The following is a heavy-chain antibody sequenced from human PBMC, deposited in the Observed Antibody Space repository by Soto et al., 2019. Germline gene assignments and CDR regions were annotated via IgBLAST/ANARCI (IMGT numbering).Heavy chain of an antibody. CDR1: GGSISRSNW. CDR3: ARGPSGSSSLDMWFDP. CDR2: IYHSGST. Sequence: SETLSLTCAVSGGSISRSNWWSCVRQPPGKGLEWIGEIYHSGSTNYNPSLKSRVTISVDKSKNQFSLKLSSVTAADTAVYYCARGPSGSSSLDMWFDPWGQGTLVTVS. V-gene: IGHV4-4*02. J-gene: IGHJ5*02. D-gene: IGHD6-6*01.